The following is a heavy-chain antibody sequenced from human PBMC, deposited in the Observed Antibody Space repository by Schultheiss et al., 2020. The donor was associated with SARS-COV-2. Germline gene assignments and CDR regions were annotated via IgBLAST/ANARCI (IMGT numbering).Heavy chain of an antibody. CDR2: ISSDGSNK. CDR3: AKHTGARGMDV. Sequence: GGSLRLSCAASGFTFSSYGMHWVRQAPGKGLEWVAIISSDGSNKYYADSVKGRFTISRDNSKNTLYLQMNSLRAEDTAVYYCAKHTGARGMDVWGQGTTVTVSS. J-gene: IGHJ6*02. CDR1: GFTFSSYG. V-gene: IGHV3-30*18. D-gene: IGHD3-10*01.